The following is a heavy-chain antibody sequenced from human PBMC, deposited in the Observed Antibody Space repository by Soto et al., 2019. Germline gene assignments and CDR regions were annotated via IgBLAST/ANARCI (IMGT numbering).Heavy chain of an antibody. CDR2: LDPSSRYI. J-gene: IGHJ5*01. CDR1: GFTFSAYT. Sequence: EVQLVESGGGLVKPGGSLRLSCAASGFTFSAYTMNWVRQAPGKGLEWVSSLDPSSRYIYYADSVKGRCTLSRDNAKNALFPRQSSVRADDTALSSWVRGSYGDYDSGGQGTLVTVSS. D-gene: IGHD4-17*01. CDR3: VRGSYGDYDS. V-gene: IGHV3-21*02.